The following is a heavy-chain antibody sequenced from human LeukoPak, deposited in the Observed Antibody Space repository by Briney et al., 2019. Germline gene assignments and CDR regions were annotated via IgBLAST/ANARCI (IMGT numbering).Heavy chain of an antibody. CDR3: ASLRFLEWLETYYFDY. D-gene: IGHD3-3*01. J-gene: IGHJ4*02. V-gene: IGHV3-53*01. Sequence: PGGSLRLSCAASGFTVSSNYMSWVRQAPGKGLEWVSVINSGDSTYYADSVKGRFTISRDNSKNTLYLQMNILRAEDTAVYYCASLRFLEWLETYYFDYWGQGTLLTVSS. CDR1: GFTVSSNY. CDR2: INSGDST.